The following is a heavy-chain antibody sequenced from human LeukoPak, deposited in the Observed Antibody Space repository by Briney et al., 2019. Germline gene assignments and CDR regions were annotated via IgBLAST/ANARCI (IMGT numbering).Heavy chain of an antibody. Sequence: ASVKVSCKASGGTFSSYAISWVRQAPGQGLEWMGWMNPNSGNTGYAQKFQGRATITRNTSISTAYMELSSLRSEDTAVYYCARLYYYDSSGYPNGYWGQGTLVTVSS. J-gene: IGHJ4*02. CDR3: ARLYYYDSSGYPNGY. CDR1: GGTFSSYA. CDR2: MNPNSGNT. D-gene: IGHD3-22*01. V-gene: IGHV1-8*03.